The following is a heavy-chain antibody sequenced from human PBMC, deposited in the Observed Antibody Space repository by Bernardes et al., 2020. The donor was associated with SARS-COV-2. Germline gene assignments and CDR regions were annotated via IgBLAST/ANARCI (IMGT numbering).Heavy chain of an antibody. CDR2: FDPEDGKK. Sequence: ASVKVSCKVSGYTLTDFSMHWVRQAPGKGLQWMGSFDPEDGKKIYAQKFQGRVTMTEDTSTDTAYIELSSLRSEDTAVYYCTTEMNTRNHWGGSSILAYWGQGTLVTVSS. CDR1: GYTLTDFS. J-gene: IGHJ4*02. V-gene: IGHV1-24*01. D-gene: IGHD3-16*01. CDR3: TTEMNTRNHWGGSSILAY.